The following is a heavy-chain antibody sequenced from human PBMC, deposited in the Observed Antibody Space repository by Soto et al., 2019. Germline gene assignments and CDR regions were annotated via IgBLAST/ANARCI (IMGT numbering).Heavy chain of an antibody. D-gene: IGHD5-12*01. CDR2: IYYSGST. J-gene: IGHJ4*02. V-gene: IGHV4-59*01. CDR1: GGSISSYY. CDR3: ARTLRVPTMYFDY. Sequence: PSETLSLTCTVSGGSISSYYWSWIRQPPGKGLEWIGYIYYSGSTNYNPSLKSRVTISVDTSKNQFSLKLSSVTAADTAVYYCARTLRVPTMYFDYWGQGTLVTVYS.